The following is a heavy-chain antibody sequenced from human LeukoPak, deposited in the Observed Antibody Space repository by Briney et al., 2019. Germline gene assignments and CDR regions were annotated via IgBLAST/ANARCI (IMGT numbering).Heavy chain of an antibody. CDR1: GGTFSSYA. CDR2: IIPIFGIA. J-gene: IGHJ6*02. D-gene: IGHD2/OR15-2a*01. V-gene: IGHV1-69*04. Sequence: SVKVSCKASGGTFSSYAISWVRQAPGQGLEWMGRIIPIFGIANYAQKFQGRVTITADKPTSTAYMELSSLRSEDTAVYYCARAGGTERIYYYYGMDVWGQGTTVTVSS. CDR3: ARAGGTERIYYYYGMDV.